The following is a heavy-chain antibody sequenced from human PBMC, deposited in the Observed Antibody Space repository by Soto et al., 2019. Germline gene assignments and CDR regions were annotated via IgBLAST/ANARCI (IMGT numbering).Heavy chain of an antibody. J-gene: IGHJ4*02. CDR1: GFTFEKYW. CDR3: ARGRSTDY. Sequence: DVQLLESGGALVQPGESLRLSCAASGFTFEKYWMTWARQAPGKGLELVDNIKEDGSDKTYVDSVKGRFTVSRDNTKDFLFLQMNSLRDEDTAVYYCARGRSTDYWGQGTLVIVSS. CDR2: IKEDGSDK. V-gene: IGHV3-7*01.